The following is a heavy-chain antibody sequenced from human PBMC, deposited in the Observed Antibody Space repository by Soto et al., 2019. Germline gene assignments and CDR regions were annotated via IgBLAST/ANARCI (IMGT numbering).Heavy chain of an antibody. J-gene: IGHJ5*02. Sequence: SGGSLRLSCAASGFTFSSYAMSWVRQAPGKGLEWVSAISGSGGSTYYADSVKGRFTISRDNSKNTLYLQMNSLRAEDTAVYYCASRCSSTSCYFGSDWFDPWGQGTLVTVSS. V-gene: IGHV3-23*01. D-gene: IGHD2-2*01. CDR3: ASRCSSTSCYFGSDWFDP. CDR2: ISGSGGST. CDR1: GFTFSSYA.